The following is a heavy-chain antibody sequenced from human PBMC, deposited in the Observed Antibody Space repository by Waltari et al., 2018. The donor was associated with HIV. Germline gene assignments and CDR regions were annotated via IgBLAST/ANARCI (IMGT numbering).Heavy chain of an antibody. D-gene: IGHD3-22*01. Sequence: EVQLLESGGGLVQPGGSLRLSCAASGFTFSSYAMSWVRPAPGTGRGWVSAISGSGGSTYYADSVKGRFTISRDNSKNTLYLQMNSLRAEDTAVYYCAIEYYYDSSGYYDENHYYYYGMDVWGQGTTVTVSS. CDR1: GFTFSSYA. CDR3: AIEYYYDSSGYYDENHYYYYGMDV. V-gene: IGHV3-23*01. J-gene: IGHJ6*02. CDR2: ISGSGGST.